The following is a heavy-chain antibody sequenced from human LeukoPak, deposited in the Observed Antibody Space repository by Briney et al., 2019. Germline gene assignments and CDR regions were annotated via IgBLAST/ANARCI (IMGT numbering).Heavy chain of an antibody. CDR3: TRHGDSGISSY. D-gene: IGHD1-26*01. CDR1: GGSISSGGYS. CDR2: IYHSGST. Sequence: PSETLSLTCAVSGGSISSGGYSWSWIRQPPGKGLEWIGYIYHSGSTYYNPSLKSRVTISVDMSKNQFALQVNSVTAADTAVYYCTRHGDSGISSYWGQGTLVTVSS. V-gene: IGHV4-30-2*01. J-gene: IGHJ4*02.